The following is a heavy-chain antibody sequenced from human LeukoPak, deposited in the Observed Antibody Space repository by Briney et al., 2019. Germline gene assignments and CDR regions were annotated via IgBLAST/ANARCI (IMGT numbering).Heavy chain of an antibody. CDR3: ARDRSPGNFDY. J-gene: IGHJ4*02. Sequence: GGSLRLSCAASGFTFSSYTMSWVRQAPGKGLEWVSSISSSSTYINYADSVKGRFTISRDNAKNSLYLQMNSLRAEDTAVYYCARDRSPGNFDYWGQGTLVTVSS. D-gene: IGHD3-10*01. CDR1: GFTFSSYT. V-gene: IGHV3-21*01. CDR2: ISSSSTYI.